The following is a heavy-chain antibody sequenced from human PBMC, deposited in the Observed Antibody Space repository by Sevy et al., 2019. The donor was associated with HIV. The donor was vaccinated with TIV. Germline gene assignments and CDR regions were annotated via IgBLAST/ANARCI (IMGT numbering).Heavy chain of an antibody. D-gene: IGHD3-10*01. V-gene: IGHV4-4*07. CDR2: IYTSGST. CDR3: ARDPVYGSWSYRNYYYYYGMDV. J-gene: IGHJ6*02. Sequence: SETLSLTCTVPGGSISSYYWSWIRQPAGKGLEWIGRIYTSGSTNYNPSLKSRVTMSVDTSKNQFSLRLSPVTAADTAVYYCARDPVYGSWSYRNYYYYYGMDVWGQGTTVTVSS. CDR1: GGSISSYY.